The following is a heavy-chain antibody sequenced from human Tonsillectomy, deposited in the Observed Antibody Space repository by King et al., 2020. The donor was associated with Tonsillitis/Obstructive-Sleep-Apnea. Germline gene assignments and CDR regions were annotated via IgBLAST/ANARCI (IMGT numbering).Heavy chain of an antibody. Sequence: VQLVESEAEVKKPGASVKVACRASGYTFITYGVNWVRQDPGQGLEWMGWISTYNGNTIYAQKFQGRVTMTTDTSTSTAYMELRSLRSDDTAVYYCASDSLGYCTIAIFWYWFDTWGQGTLVSVSS. CDR2: ISTYNGNT. CDR1: GYTFITYG. CDR3: ASDSLGYCTIAIFWYWFDT. V-gene: IGHV1-18*01. D-gene: IGHD2-8*01. J-gene: IGHJ5*02.